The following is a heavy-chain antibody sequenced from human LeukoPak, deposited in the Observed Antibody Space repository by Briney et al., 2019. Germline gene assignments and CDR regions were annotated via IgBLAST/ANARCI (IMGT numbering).Heavy chain of an antibody. CDR1: GCTFSSHA. V-gene: IGHV3-30-3*01. CDR3: PRERIVRRVIKQGTDY. J-gene: IGHJ4*02. D-gene: IGHD3-10*01. CDR2: ISYDGSNR. Sequence: GGSLILSCAASGCTFSSHAMHWVRQAPGKGLEWVAVISYDGSNRYYADSVKGRFTISRDNSKNTLYLQMNSLRAEDTAVYYCPRERIVRRVIKQGTDYWGQGTLVTVSS.